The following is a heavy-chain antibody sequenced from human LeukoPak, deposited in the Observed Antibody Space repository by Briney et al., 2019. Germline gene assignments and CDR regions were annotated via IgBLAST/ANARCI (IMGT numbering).Heavy chain of an antibody. J-gene: IGHJ3*02. CDR3: ARGETIVADRREGDGFDI. D-gene: IGHD5-12*01. Sequence: SETLSLTCVVSGYSIGSDYYWVWIRQPPGKGLEWIGNVYQSGTTYSNPSLKSRVTMSVDTSKNQFSLKVNSVTAADTAVYYCARGETIVADRREGDGFDIWGQGTLVTVSS. CDR1: GYSIGSDYY. CDR2: VYQSGTT. V-gene: IGHV4-38-2*01.